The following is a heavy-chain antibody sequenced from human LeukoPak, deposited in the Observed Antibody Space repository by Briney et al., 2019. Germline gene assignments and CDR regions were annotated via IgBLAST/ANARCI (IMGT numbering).Heavy chain of an antibody. Sequence: SETLSLTCAVYGGSFSGYYWSWIRQPPGKGLEWIGEIYHSGSTNYNPSLKSRVTISVDKSKNQFSLKLSSVTAADTAVYYCARVADTAMVSVGVWFDPWGQGTLVTVSS. CDR2: IYHSGST. CDR3: ARVADTAMVSVGVWFDP. V-gene: IGHV4-34*01. J-gene: IGHJ5*02. CDR1: GGSFSGYY. D-gene: IGHD5-18*01.